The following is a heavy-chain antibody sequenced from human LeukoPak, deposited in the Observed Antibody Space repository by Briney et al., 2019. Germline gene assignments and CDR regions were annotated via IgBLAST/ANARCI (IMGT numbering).Heavy chain of an antibody. CDR3: ARGDAYGGNPHY. CDR2: IIPILGIA. D-gene: IGHD4-23*01. CDR1: GGTFSSYA. J-gene: IGHJ4*02. Sequence: SVKVSCKASGGTFSSYAISWVRQAPGQGLEWMGRIIPILGIANYAQKFQGRVTITADKSTSTAYMELSSLRSEDTAVYYCARGDAYGGNPHYWGQGTLVTVSS. V-gene: IGHV1-69*04.